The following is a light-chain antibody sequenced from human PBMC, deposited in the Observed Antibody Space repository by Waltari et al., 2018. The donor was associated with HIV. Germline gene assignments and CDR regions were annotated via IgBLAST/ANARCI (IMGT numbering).Light chain of an antibody. CDR2: DVD. CDR3: AFFTDDNTLL. Sequence: SAVTQPVSVSGLPGQSLTLSCTGDDSDFGLYNFVSWYQQHPGKLPRLRVSDVDSRSSLLSPRFSGSKSGHTASLSISGLRGEGEADYYCAFFTDDNTLLFGGGTKVTVL. V-gene: IGLV2-14*03. CDR1: DSDFGLYNF. J-gene: IGLJ3*02.